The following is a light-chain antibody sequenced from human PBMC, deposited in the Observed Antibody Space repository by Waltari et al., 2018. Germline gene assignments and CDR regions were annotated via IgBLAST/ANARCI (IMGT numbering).Light chain of an antibody. CDR2: WTS. Sequence: DIVMPQSPDSLAVSLGERATINCKSSQSVLYSSNNKDYLAWFQQKPGQPPKLLIYWTSTRESGVPDRFSGSGSGTDFTLTISRLQAEDVAVYYCQQYYSTPWTFGQGTKVEIK. CDR1: QSVLYSSNNKDY. J-gene: IGKJ1*01. CDR3: QQYYSTPWT. V-gene: IGKV4-1*01.